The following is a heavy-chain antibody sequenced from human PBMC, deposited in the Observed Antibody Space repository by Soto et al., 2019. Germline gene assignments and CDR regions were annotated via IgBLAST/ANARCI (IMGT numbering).Heavy chain of an antibody. CDR2: ISAHNGNT. J-gene: IGHJ4*02. V-gene: IGHV1-18*01. Sequence: QVQLVQSGAELKEPGASVTVSCKASGYIFTKHGISWVRQAPGQGLEWMGWISAHNGNTNYAQNLQDRLTVTTDTYTSTAYMELRSLRPEDTAIYYCARFYGSGYGHFDFWGQGSLVTVSS. CDR1: GYIFTKHG. D-gene: IGHD5-18*01. CDR3: ARFYGSGYGHFDF.